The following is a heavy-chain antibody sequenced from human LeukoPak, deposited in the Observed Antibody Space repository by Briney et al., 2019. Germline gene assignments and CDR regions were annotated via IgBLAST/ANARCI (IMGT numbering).Heavy chain of an antibody. CDR3: AKDPGVVLVPAANGGAFNI. CDR1: GFTFSSYA. D-gene: IGHD2-2*01. CDR2: ITGSVSST. Sequence: PGGSLRLSCAASGFTFSSYAMSWVRQALEKGLEWVAPITGSVSSTYYADSVKGRFIISRDNSKNTLYLEMNSLRAEDTAVYYCAKDPGVVLVPAANGGAFNIWGQGTMVTVSS. J-gene: IGHJ3*02. V-gene: IGHV3-23*01.